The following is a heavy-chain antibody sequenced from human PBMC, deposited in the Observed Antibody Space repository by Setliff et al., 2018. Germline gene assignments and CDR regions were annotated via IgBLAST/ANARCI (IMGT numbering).Heavy chain of an antibody. CDR1: GGSLNSYY. V-gene: IGHV3-7*01. CDR3: ARDGGEY. Sequence: ETMSLTCTVSGGSLNSYYWSWIRQPQGKGLEGVANIKQDGSEKYYVDSVKGRFTNSRDNAKNSLYLQMNSLRAEDTAVYYCARDGGEYWGQGTLVTVSS. J-gene: IGHJ4*02. D-gene: IGHD3-16*01. CDR2: IKQDGSEK.